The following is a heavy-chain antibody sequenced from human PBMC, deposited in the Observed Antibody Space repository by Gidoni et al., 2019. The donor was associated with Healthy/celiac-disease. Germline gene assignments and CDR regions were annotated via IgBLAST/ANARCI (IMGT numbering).Heavy chain of an antibody. D-gene: IGHD3-22*01. CDR2: IYPGDSDT. Sequence: EVQLVQAGAEVKKPGESLTITCKGSGYSITSSWIGWVRQMPGKGLEWMGIIYPGDSDTRYSPSFQGQVTISADKSISTAYLQWSSLKASDTAMYYCARGYYDSSGYLDAFDIWGQGTMVTVSS. CDR3: ARGYYDSSGYLDAFDI. J-gene: IGHJ3*02. V-gene: IGHV5-51*01. CDR1: GYSITSSW.